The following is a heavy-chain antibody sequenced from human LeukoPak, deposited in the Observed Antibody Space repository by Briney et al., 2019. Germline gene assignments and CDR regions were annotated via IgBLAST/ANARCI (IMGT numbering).Heavy chain of an antibody. CDR3: ARGSGYPYYFDY. V-gene: IGHV3-30*04. D-gene: IGHD3-22*01. Sequence: PGRSLRLSCAASGFTFSSYAMHWVRQAPGKGVEWVAVISYDGSNKYYADSVKGRFTISRDNSKNTLYLQMNSLRAEDTAVYYCARGSGYPYYFDYWGQGTLVTVSS. CDR2: ISYDGSNK. J-gene: IGHJ4*02. CDR1: GFTFSSYA.